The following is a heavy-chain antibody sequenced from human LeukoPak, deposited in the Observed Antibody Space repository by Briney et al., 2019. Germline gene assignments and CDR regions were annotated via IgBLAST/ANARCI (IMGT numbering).Heavy chain of an antibody. V-gene: IGHV3-21*01. J-gene: IGHJ3*02. CDR1: GFTFSSYS. Sequence: PGGSLRLSCAASGFTFSSYSMNWVRQAPGKGLEWVSSISSSSSYIYYADSVKGRFTISRDNAKNSLYLQMNSLRAEDTAVYYCARGRKLYCSGGSCYSRAFDIWGQGTMVTVSS. D-gene: IGHD2-15*01. CDR3: ARGRKLYCSGGSCYSRAFDI. CDR2: ISSSSSYI.